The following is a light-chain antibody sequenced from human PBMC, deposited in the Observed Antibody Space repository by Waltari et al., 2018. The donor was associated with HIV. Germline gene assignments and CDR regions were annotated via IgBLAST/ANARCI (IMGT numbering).Light chain of an antibody. V-gene: IGLV2-11*01. J-gene: IGLJ3*02. Sequence: QSALTQPRSVSGSPGQSVTISCSGTSSDVGGYNYVSWYQQHPGKAPKRMIYDVTERTSGVPVRFSGSKSGNTASLTISGLQADDEADYYCCSYSGRYTWVFGGGTELTVL. CDR2: DVT. CDR3: CSYSGRYTWV. CDR1: SSDVGGYNY.